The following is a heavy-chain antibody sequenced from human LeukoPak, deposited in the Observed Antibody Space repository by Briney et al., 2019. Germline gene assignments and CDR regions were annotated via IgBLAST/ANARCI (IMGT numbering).Heavy chain of an antibody. D-gene: IGHD3-3*01. V-gene: IGHV3-74*01. J-gene: IGHJ4*02. Sequence: GGSLRLSCAASGFTFSSYWMHWVRQAPGKGLVWVSRINSDRSSTSYADSVKGRFTISRDNAKNTLYLQMNSLRAEDTAVYYCARGPYYDFWSGYYPFDYWGQGTLVTVSS. CDR1: GFTFSSYW. CDR3: ARGPYYDFWSGYYPFDY. CDR2: INSDRSST.